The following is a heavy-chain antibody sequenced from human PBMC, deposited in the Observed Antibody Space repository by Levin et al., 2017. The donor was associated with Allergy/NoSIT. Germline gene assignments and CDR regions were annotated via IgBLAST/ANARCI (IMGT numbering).Heavy chain of an antibody. CDR3: ARDQDCSSTSCYLYYYYYGMDV. D-gene: IGHD2-2*01. CDR1: GFTFSSYA. V-gene: IGHV3-30-3*01. CDR2: ISYDGSNK. Sequence: PGGSLRLSCAASGFTFSSYAMHWVRQAPGKGLEWVAVISYDGSNKYYADSVKGRFTISRDNSKNTLYLQMNSLRAEDTAVYYCARDQDCSSTSCYLYYYYYGMDVWGQGTTVTVSS. J-gene: IGHJ6*02.